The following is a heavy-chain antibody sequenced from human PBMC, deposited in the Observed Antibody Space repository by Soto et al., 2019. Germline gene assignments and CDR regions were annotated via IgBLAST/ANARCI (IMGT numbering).Heavy chain of an antibody. V-gene: IGHV3-23*01. CDR1: GFTFSSYA. CDR2: ISGSGGST. Sequence: EVQLLESGGGLVQPGGSLGLSCAASGFTFSSYAMSWVRQAPGKGLEWVSAISGSGGSTYYADSVKGRFTISRDNSKNTLYLQMNSLRAEDTAVYYCAKDLGYCSGGSCYSGVTDAFDIWGQGTMVTVSS. CDR3: AKDLGYCSGGSCYSGVTDAFDI. D-gene: IGHD2-15*01. J-gene: IGHJ3*02.